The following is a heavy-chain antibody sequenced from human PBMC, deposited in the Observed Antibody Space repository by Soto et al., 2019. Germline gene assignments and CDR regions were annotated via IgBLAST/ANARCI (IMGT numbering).Heavy chain of an antibody. CDR1: GFTFGDYA. CDR2: ISWNSGSI. Sequence: GGSLRLSCAASGFTFGDYAMHWVRQAPGKGLEWVSGISWNSGSIGYADSVKGRFTISRDNAKNSLYLQMNSLRAEDTALYYCAKDMGIAEATGWAFDYWGQGTLVTVSS. V-gene: IGHV3-9*01. J-gene: IGHJ4*02. D-gene: IGHD6-25*01. CDR3: AKDMGIAEATGWAFDY.